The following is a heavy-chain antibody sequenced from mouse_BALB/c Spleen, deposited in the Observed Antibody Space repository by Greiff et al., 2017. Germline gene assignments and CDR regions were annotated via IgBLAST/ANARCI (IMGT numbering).Heavy chain of an antibody. V-gene: IGHV1-87*01. J-gene: IGHJ4*01. D-gene: IGHD2-14*01. CDR2: IYPGDGDT. CDR3: RREGRYGAIDY. Sequence: VQLQQSGAELARPGASVKLSCKASGYTFTSYWMQWVKQRPGQGLEWIGAIYPGDGDTRYNQKFKGKATLTAYKSSSTAYMQLSSFASEDSAVYYCRREGRYGAIDYWGQGTSGTGSS. CDR1: GYTFTSYW.